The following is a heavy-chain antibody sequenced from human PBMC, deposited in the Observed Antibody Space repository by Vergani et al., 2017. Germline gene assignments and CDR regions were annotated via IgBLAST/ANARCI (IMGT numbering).Heavy chain of an antibody. J-gene: IGHJ3*02. CDR3: ARDIECGGDAFDI. CDR1: GGSISSGGYY. CDR2: IYYSGST. Sequence: QVQLQESGPGLVKPSQTLSLTCTVSGGSISSGGYYWSWIRQHPGKGLEWIGYIYYSGSTYYNPSLQSRVTMSVDTSKNQFSLKLSSVTAADTAVYYCARDIECGGDAFDIWGQGTMVTVSS. V-gene: IGHV4-31*03. D-gene: IGHD3-16*01.